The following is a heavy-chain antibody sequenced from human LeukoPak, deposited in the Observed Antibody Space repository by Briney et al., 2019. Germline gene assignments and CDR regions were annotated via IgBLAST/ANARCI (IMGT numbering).Heavy chain of an antibody. CDR2: MNPNSGNT. J-gene: IGHJ6*03. CDR1: GYTFTGYY. CDR3: AREAATGGYYYYYMDV. V-gene: IGHV1-8*03. D-gene: IGHD2-15*01. Sequence: ASVKVSCKASGYTFTGYYMHWVRQAPGQGLEWMGWMNPNSGNTGYAQKFQGRVTITRNTSISTAYMELSSLRSEDTAVYYCAREAATGGYYYYYMDVWGKGTTVTVSS.